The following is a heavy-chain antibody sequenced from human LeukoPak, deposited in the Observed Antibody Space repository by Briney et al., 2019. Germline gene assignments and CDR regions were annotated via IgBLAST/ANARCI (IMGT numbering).Heavy chain of an antibody. CDR3: ARRCGGATRWDAFDI. Sequence: SETLSLTCTVSGGSLTRYHWGWIRQPPGKGLEWIGYINYSGSTNYSPSLESRVTISLDTPKNQFSLQLSSVTAADTAVYYCARRCGGATRWDAFDIWGQGTLVTVSS. CDR1: GGSLTRYH. CDR2: INYSGST. J-gene: IGHJ3*02. D-gene: IGHD1-26*01. V-gene: IGHV4-59*08.